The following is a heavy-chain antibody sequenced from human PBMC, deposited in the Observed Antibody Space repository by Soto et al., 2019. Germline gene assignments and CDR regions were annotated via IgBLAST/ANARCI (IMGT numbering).Heavy chain of an antibody. CDR1: GGSISSGGYY. CDR3: AREVPIFGVVLLRAYYYYYMDV. D-gene: IGHD3-3*01. Sequence: SETLSLTCTVSGGSISSGGYYWSWIRQHPGKGLEWIGYIYYSGSTYYNPSLKSRVTISVDTSKNQFSLKLSSVTAADTAVYYCAREVPIFGVVLLRAYYYYYMDVWGKGTTVTVSS. J-gene: IGHJ6*03. CDR2: IYYSGST. V-gene: IGHV4-31*03.